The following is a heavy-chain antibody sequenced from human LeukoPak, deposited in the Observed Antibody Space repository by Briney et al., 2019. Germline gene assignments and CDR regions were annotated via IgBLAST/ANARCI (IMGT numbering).Heavy chain of an antibody. D-gene: IGHD1-26*01. CDR3: ARGECELILD. CDR2: INPSGGST. J-gene: IGHJ4*02. Sequence: GASVKVSCKASGYSFSSYYMHWVRQAPGQGLEWMGIINPSGGSTSYAQKFQGRVTVTRDTSTSTVYVDLSSLRSEDTAVYYCARGECELILDWGQGTLVTVSS. CDR1: GYSFSSYY. V-gene: IGHV1-46*01.